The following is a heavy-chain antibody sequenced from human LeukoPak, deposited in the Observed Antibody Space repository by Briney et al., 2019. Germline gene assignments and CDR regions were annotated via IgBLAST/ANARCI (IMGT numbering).Heavy chain of an antibody. Sequence: PGRSLRLSCAASGFTVSSNYMSWVRQAPGKGLEWVSIIYSGGSTYYTDSVRGRFIISRDISKNTLYLQMNSLRAEDTAVYYCARVGDCGRASCYAIDYWGQGTLVTVSS. CDR2: IYSGGST. CDR3: ARVGDCGRASCYAIDY. CDR1: GFTVSSNY. J-gene: IGHJ4*02. D-gene: IGHD2-2*01. V-gene: IGHV3-66*01.